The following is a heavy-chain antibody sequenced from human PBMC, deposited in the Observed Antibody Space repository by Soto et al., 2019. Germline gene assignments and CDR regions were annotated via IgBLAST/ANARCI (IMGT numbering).Heavy chain of an antibody. V-gene: IGHV3-64D*08. J-gene: IGHJ5*02. CDR1: GLTFCSYA. CDR2: ISSNGGST. D-gene: IGHD6-13*01. CDR3: VTGVDSSSWYSPFDP. Sequence: PGWSLRLSCSSSGLTFCSYAMHWVRQAPGKGLEYVSAISSNGGSTYYADSVKGRFTISRDNSKNTLYLQMSSLRAEDTAVYYCVTGVDSSSWYSPFDPWGQGTLVTVSS.